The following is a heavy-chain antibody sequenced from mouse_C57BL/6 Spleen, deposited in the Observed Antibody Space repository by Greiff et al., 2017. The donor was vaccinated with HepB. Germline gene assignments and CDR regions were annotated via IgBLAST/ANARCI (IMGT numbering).Heavy chain of an antibody. CDR1: GYTFTSYW. Sequence: VQLQQPGAELVKPGASVKLSCKASGYTFTSYWMQWVKQRPGQGLEWIGEIDPSDSYTNYNQKFKGKATLTVDTSSSTAYMQLSSLTSEDSAVYYCARPSSSGYDYWGQGTTLTVSS. CDR2: IDPSDSYT. J-gene: IGHJ2*01. V-gene: IGHV1-50*01. D-gene: IGHD3-2*02. CDR3: ARPSSSGYDY.